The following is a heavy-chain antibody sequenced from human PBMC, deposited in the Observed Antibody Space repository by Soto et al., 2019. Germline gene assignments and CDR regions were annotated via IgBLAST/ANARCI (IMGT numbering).Heavy chain of an antibody. CDR2: MNPNSGNT. D-gene: IGHD1-20*01. V-gene: IGHV1-8*01. J-gene: IGHJ5*02. CDR1: GYSFSDYD. CDR3: ARDNRYNWNDEGWFDP. Sequence: QVQLVQSGAEVKKPGASVKVSCKASGYSFSDYDINWVRQATGQGPEWMGWMNPNSGNTGHAQKFQGRVTMTWNTSINTAYMELSSLVSEDTAVYYCARDNRYNWNDEGWFDPWGQGTLVTVSS.